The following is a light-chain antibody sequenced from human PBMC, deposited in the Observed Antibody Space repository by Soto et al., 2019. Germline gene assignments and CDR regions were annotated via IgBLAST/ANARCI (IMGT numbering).Light chain of an antibody. Sequence: QSVLTQPPSASGTPGQRVTISCSGSSSNIGGNPVNWYQQVPGTAPKLLIYINNQRPSGVPDRFSGSKSDTSASLAISGLQSEDEADYYCAAWDDSLNGQVFGGGTKLTVL. CDR1: SSNIGGNP. CDR2: INN. CDR3: AAWDDSLNGQV. J-gene: IGLJ2*01. V-gene: IGLV1-44*01.